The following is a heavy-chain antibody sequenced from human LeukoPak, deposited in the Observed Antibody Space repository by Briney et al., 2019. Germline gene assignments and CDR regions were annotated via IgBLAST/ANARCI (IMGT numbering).Heavy chain of an antibody. Sequence: ASVKVSCKASGYAFTSYGISWVRQAPGQGLEWMGWISAYNGNTNYAQKLQGRVTMTTDTSTSTAYMELRSLRSDDTAVYYCARILTYYDFWSGYGPHYFYYWGQGTLVTVSS. J-gene: IGHJ4*02. D-gene: IGHD3-3*01. CDR3: ARILTYYDFWSGYGPHYFYY. CDR2: ISAYNGNT. V-gene: IGHV1-18*01. CDR1: GYAFTSYG.